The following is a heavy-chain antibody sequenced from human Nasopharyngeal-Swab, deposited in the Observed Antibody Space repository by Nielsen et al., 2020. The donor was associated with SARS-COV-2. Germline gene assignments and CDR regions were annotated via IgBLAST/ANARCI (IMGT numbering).Heavy chain of an antibody. CDR3: AKVPAGDAGENLDY. Sequence: SLKISCAASGFTFDDYAMHWVRQAPGKGLEWVSGISWNSGSIGYADSVKGRFTISRDNAKNSLNLQMNSLRAEDTALYYCAKVPAGDAGENLDYWGQGTLVTVSS. J-gene: IGHJ4*02. D-gene: IGHD3-16*01. V-gene: IGHV3-9*01. CDR2: ISWNSGSI. CDR1: GFTFDDYA.